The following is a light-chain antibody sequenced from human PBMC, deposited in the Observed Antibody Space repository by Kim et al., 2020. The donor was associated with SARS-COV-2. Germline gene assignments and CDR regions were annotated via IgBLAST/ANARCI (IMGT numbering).Light chain of an antibody. CDR2: GAS. CDR1: QSVISSY. V-gene: IGKV3D-7*01. J-gene: IGKJ4*01. Sequence: PGERVTLSCRASQSVISSYLTWYQQKPGQAPRLLIYGASTMATSIPARFIGSGSWTDFPLTISSLHPEDFAVYYCQQDSTFGGGSKVDI. CDR3: QQDST.